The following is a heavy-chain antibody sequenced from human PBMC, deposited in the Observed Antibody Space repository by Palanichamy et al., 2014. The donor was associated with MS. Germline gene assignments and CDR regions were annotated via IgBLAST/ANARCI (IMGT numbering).Heavy chain of an antibody. Sequence: QVQLQESGPGLVKPSETLSLTCIVSGDPISRNYWSWIRQSAGKRLEWIGRISASGRTYYNPSLKSRVTMSIDTSENQFSLKLDSVTDADTAVFYCARDDTTSLDYWGQGTLVTVSS. D-gene: IGHD4-17*01. CDR2: ISASGRT. CDR1: GDPISRNY. J-gene: IGHJ4*02. CDR3: ARDDTTSLDY. V-gene: IGHV4-4*07.